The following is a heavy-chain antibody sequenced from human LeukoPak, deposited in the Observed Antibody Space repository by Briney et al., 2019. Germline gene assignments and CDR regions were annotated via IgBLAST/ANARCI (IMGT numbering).Heavy chain of an antibody. V-gene: IGHV1-18*04. Sequence: ASVKVSCKASGYTFTSYYMHWVRQAPGQGLEWMGWISAYNGNTNYAQKLQGRVTMTTDTSTSTAYMELRSLRSDDAAVYYCARESLEWLPPYYFDYWGQGTLVTVSS. J-gene: IGHJ4*02. CDR1: GYTFTSYY. CDR3: ARESLEWLPPYYFDY. D-gene: IGHD3-3*01. CDR2: ISAYNGNT.